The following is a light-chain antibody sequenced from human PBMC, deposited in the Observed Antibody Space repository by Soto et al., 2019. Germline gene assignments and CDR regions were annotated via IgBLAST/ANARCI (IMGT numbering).Light chain of an antibody. CDR1: ESVSNK. CDR2: GAS. Sequence: IVMTQSPATLSVSPGERATLSCRASESVSNKLAWDQRRPGQAPRLLIYGASTRASGIPDRFSGSGSGTDFSLTISSLQSEDFAVYYCQQYTNWPPWTFGQGTNVEI. V-gene: IGKV3-15*01. CDR3: QQYTNWPPWT. J-gene: IGKJ1*01.